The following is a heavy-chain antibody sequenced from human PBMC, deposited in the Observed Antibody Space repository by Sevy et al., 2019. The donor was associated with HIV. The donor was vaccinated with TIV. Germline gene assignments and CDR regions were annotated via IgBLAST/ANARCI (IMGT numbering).Heavy chain of an antibody. V-gene: IGHV3-30*18. CDR3: ANAYSGSYSHSYLYALDV. J-gene: IGHJ6*02. CDR2: ISHDGINE. CDR1: GFSFSYYG. Sequence: GSLRLSCIGSGFSFSYYGIHWVRQSPGKGLDWVALISHDGINEYYADSVKGRFTLSRDNSKNTVYLEMNSLRNEDTAIYFCANAYSGSYSHSYLYALDVCGQGTTVTVSS. D-gene: IGHD1-26*01.